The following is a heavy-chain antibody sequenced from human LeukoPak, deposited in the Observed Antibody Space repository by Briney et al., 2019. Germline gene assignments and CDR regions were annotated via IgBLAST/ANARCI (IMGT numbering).Heavy chain of an antibody. Sequence: ASVKVSCKASGYTFTSYGISWVRQAPGQGLEWMGWISAYNGNTNYAQKLQGRVTITTDKSTSTAYMELKSLRSEGTAVDSCARNDDADLTASDYWGQGTLVTVSS. CDR1: GYTFTSYG. J-gene: IGHJ4*02. D-gene: IGHD1-1*01. CDR3: ARNDDADLTASDY. V-gene: IGHV1-18*01. CDR2: ISAYNGNT.